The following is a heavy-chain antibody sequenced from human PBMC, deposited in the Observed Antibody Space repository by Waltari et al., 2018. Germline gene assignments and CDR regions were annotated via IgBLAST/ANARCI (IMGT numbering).Heavy chain of an antibody. J-gene: IGHJ5*02. Sequence: QVHLVRCGAEVTKPGSSVKVAGKASGGTFRSYAIRCVRQAPGQGLEWMGGIIPIFGTATYAQKFQGRVTITADESTSTAYMELSSLRSEDTAVYYCARTVTTNNWFDPWGQGTLVTVSS. CDR3: ARTVTTNNWFDP. CDR1: GGTFRSYA. D-gene: IGHD4-17*01. CDR2: IIPIFGTA. V-gene: IGHV1-69*13.